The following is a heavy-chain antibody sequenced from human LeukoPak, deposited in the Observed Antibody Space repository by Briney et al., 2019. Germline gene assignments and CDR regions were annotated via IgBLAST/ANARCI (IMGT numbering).Heavy chain of an antibody. V-gene: IGHV4-59*01. CDR1: GGSISSYY. J-gene: IGHJ6*02. Sequence: SETLSLTCTVSGGSISSYYWTWIRQPPGKGLEWIGYIYYSGSTNYNPSLKSRVTISLDTSKNQFALRLASVTAADTAVYYCARVGYSDYGAYYGMDVWGQGTTVTVSS. D-gene: IGHD4-11*01. CDR2: IYYSGST. CDR3: ARVGYSDYGAYYGMDV.